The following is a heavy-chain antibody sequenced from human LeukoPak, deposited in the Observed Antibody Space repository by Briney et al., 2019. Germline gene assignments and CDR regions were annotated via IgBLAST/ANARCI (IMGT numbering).Heavy chain of an antibody. D-gene: IGHD6-19*01. CDR2: ISSSSSYI. CDR3: ARGDVDGYSSGWYALDY. V-gene: IGHV3-21*01. CDR1: GFTFSSYS. Sequence: GGSLRLSCAASGFTFSSYSMNWVRQAPGKGLEWVSSISSSSSYIYYADSVKGRFTISRDNAKNSLYLQMNSLRAEDTAVYYCARGDVDGYSSGWYALDYWGQGTLVTVSS. J-gene: IGHJ4*02.